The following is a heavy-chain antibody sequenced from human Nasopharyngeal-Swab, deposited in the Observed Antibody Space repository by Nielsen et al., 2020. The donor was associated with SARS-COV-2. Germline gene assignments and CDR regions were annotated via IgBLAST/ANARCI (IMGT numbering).Heavy chain of an antibody. CDR3: ARGQYYYDSSGYHMDV. CDR1: SGITSSNA. Sequence: TCYASSGITSSNAIICVLHPAAQRVQGMGTTIPTPGIANYAPKSQGRGMTTSDKSTSTAYMELSSLRSEDTAVYYCARGQYYYDSSGYHMDVWGQGTTVTVSS. CDR2: TIPTPGIA. D-gene: IGHD3-22*01. V-gene: IGHV1-69*04. J-gene: IGHJ6*02.